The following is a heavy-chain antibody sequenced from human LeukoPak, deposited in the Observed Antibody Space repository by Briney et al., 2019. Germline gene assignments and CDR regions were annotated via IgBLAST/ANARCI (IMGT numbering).Heavy chain of an antibody. CDR1: GYAFINYA. D-gene: IGHD4-17*01. V-gene: IGHV7-4-1*02. CDR3: ARSNNDGDYLGVGFDY. CDR2: INTNTGNP. J-gene: IGHJ4*02. Sequence: ASVKVSCKTSGYAFINYAINWVRQAPGQGLEWMGWINTNTGNPTYAQGFTGRFVFSLDTSVSTTYLQISSLETEDTAIYYCARSNNDGDYLGVGFDYWGQGAPVTVSS.